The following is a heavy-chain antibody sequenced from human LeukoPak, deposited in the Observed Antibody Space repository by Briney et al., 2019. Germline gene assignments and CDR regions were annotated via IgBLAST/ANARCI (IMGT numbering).Heavy chain of an antibody. V-gene: IGHV3-9*03. D-gene: IGHD3-10*01. CDR3: AKGMVRGVISPFDY. J-gene: IGHJ4*02. CDR2: ISWNSGSI. CDR1: GFTFDDYA. Sequence: KPGGSLRLSCAASGFTFDDYAMHWVRQAPGKGLEWVSGISWNSGSIGYADSVKGRFTISRDNAKNSLYLQMNSLRAEDMALYYCAKGMVRGVISPFDYWGQGTLVTVSS.